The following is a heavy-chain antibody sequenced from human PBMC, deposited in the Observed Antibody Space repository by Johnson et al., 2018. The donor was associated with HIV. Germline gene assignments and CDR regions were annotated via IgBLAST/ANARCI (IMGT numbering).Heavy chain of an antibody. CDR3: ARSQIDAFDI. CDR2: IYSGGST. CDR1: GFTVSSNY. V-gene: IGHV3-66*01. Sequence: MLLVESGGGLVQPGGSLRLSCAASGFTVSSNYMSWVRQAPGKGLEWVSVIYSGGSTYYADSVKGRFTISRDNSKNTLDLQINSLRAEDTSVYYGARSQIDAFDIWGQGTMVTVSS. J-gene: IGHJ3*02.